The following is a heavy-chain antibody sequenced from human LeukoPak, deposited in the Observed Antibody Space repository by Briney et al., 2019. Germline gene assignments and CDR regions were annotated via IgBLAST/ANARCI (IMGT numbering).Heavy chain of an antibody. D-gene: IGHD7-27*01. J-gene: IGHJ4*02. V-gene: IGHV3-23*01. CDR1: GFAFSNYA. Sequence: PGGSLRLSCAASGFAFSNYAMNWVHQAPGMGLEWVSAISGSGGSTYYADSVKGRFTISRDNSKNTLYLQMNSLRAEDTAVYYCAKDGLGIWSRGYFDYWGQGTLVTVSS. CDR3: AKDGLGIWSRGYFDY. CDR2: ISGSGGST.